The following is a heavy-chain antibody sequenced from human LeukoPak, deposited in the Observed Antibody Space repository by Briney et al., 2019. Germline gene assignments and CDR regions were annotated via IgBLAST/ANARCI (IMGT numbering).Heavy chain of an antibody. J-gene: IGHJ6*04. D-gene: IGHD1-14*01. Sequence: GGSLRLSCAASGFTFDDYAMHWVRQAPGKGLEWVSGISWYSGSIGYADSVKGRFTISRDNAKNSLYLQMNSLRAEDTALYYCAKDIQGNQGLDVWGKGTTVTVSS. CDR2: ISWYSGSI. CDR3: AKDIQGNQGLDV. CDR1: GFTFDDYA. V-gene: IGHV3-9*01.